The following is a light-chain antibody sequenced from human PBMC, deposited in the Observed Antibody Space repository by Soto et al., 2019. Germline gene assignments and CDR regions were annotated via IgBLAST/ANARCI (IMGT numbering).Light chain of an antibody. CDR2: AAS. CDR1: QSISNF. J-gene: IGKJ2*01. CDR3: QQSYTTPYT. V-gene: IGKV1-39*01. Sequence: DIQMTQSPSSLSASVGDRVTITCRASQSISNFLNWYQQKPGKAPELLIYAASSLHSGVPSRFSGSGSGTNFTLTISSLQPEDFATYSWQQSYTTPYTFGQGTKLEIK.